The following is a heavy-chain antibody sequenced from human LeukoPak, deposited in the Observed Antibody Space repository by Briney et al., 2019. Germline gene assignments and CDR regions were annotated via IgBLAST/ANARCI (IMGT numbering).Heavy chain of an antibody. Sequence: GGSLRLSCAASGFTFSTYAMNWVRQAPGKGLEWVSGIGGSGGSTYYADSVKGRFTISRDNSKNTLYMQMNSLRAEDTAVYYCAKIQTEAVAGRWDPFDIWGRGKVVSVSS. V-gene: IGHV3-23*01. CDR2: IGGSGGST. CDR3: AKIQTEAVAGRWDPFDI. J-gene: IGHJ3*02. CDR1: GFTFSTYA. D-gene: IGHD6-19*01.